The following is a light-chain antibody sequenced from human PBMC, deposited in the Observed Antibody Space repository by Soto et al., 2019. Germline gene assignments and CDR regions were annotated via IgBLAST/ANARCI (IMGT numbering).Light chain of an antibody. CDR3: QQYASSPLT. Sequence: EVVLTQSPATQSLSPGERATLSCGASQSVGRDYLAWYQQKPGLAPRLLIHGASIRATGIPDRFSGSGSGTDSTLIINRLEPEDFAVYFCQQYASSPLTFGGGTEVEIK. V-gene: IGKV3D-20*01. CDR2: GAS. J-gene: IGKJ4*01. CDR1: QSVGRDY.